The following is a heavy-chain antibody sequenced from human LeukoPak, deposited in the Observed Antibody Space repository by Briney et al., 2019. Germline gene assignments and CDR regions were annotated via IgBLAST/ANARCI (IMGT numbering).Heavy chain of an antibody. Sequence: GASVKVSCKASGYTFTSYGISWVRQAPGQGLEWMGWISAYHGNTYYAQKLQGRVTLTTDTSTNTAYMELRSLRSDDTAVYYCARDLYYYDSSGYHDVFDIWGQGTTVTVSS. CDR1: GYTFTSYG. D-gene: IGHD3-22*01. V-gene: IGHV1-18*01. J-gene: IGHJ3*02. CDR2: ISAYHGNT. CDR3: ARDLYYYDSSGYHDVFDI.